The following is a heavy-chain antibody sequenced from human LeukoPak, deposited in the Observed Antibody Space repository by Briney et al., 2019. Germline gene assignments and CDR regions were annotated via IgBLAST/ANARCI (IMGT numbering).Heavy chain of an antibody. D-gene: IGHD3-10*01. CDR2: IYPGDSDT. V-gene: IGHV5-51*01. CDR3: ARFRLSMVRGVILYYYYMDV. J-gene: IGHJ6*03. Sequence: KLGESLKISCKGSGYSFTSYWIGWVRQMPGKGLEWMGIIYPGDSDTRYSPSFQGQVTISADKSISTAYLQWSSLKASDTAMYYCARFRLSMVRGVILYYYYMDVWGKGTTVTVSS. CDR1: GYSFTSYW.